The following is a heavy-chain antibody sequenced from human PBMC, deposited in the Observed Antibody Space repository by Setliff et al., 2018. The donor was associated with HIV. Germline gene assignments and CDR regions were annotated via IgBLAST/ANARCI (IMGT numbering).Heavy chain of an antibody. Sequence: ETLSLTCSVSGVSINRTDHYWGWIRQSPGKRLEWIGSVSQSGSTYYNPSLKSRITISVDRSKNLFSLKLSSVTAADTTVYYCARHSGLGGYYSPFDYWGPGTLVTVSS. V-gene: IGHV4-39*01. CDR1: GVSINRTDHY. CDR3: ARHSGLGGYYSPFDY. CDR2: VSQSGST. D-gene: IGHD3-22*01. J-gene: IGHJ4*02.